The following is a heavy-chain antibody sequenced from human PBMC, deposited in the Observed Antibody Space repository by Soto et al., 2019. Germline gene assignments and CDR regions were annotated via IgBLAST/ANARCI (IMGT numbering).Heavy chain of an antibody. V-gene: IGHV4-4*02. J-gene: IGHJ6*02. CDR2: SHHSGNT. CDR3: ARDLKYQLLRLRDYYYGMDV. CDR1: GDSISSSNW. D-gene: IGHD2-2*01. Sequence: LSLTCAVSGDSISSSNWWSWVRQSPGKGLEWIGESHHSGNTNNNPSLKSRVTISVDKSKNQLSLILTSVTAADTAVYYCARDLKYQLLRLRDYYYGMDVWGQGTTVTVSS.